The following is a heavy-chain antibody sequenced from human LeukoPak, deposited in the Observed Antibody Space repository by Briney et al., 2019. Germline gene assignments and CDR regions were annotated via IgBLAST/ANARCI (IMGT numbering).Heavy chain of an antibody. CDR1: GFTFSNAW. CDR3: FTTAVMITFYDALDL. Sequence: PGGSLRLSCAASGFTFSNAWMSWVRQVPGKGLEWVGRIKSKADGGTTVYAAPVRGRFTISRDDSRNTLYLQMNSLKTEDTAVYYCFTTAVMITFYDALDLWGPRTMVHVLS. CDR2: IKSKADGGTT. D-gene: IGHD3-16*01. V-gene: IGHV3-15*01. J-gene: IGHJ3*01.